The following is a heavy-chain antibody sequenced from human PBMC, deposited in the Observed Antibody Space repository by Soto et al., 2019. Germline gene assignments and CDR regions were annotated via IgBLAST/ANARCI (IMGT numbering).Heavy chain of an antibody. CDR2: ISGSGGST. V-gene: IGHV3-23*01. CDR3: AADTSLSSGLIDY. J-gene: IGHJ4*02. CDR1: GFTFSSYA. D-gene: IGHD6-19*01. Sequence: PGGSLRLSCAASGFTFSSYAMSWVRQAPGKGLEWVSAISGSGGSTYYADSVKGRFTISRDNSKNTLYLQMNSLRSEDTAVYYCAADTSLSSGLIDYWGQGTLVTVSS.